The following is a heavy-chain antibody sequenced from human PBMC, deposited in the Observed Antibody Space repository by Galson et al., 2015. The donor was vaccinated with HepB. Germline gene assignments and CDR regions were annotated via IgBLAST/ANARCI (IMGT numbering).Heavy chain of an antibody. CDR1: GYTFTSYG. V-gene: IGHV1-18*01. CDR2: ISAYNGNT. D-gene: IGHD6-6*01. CDR3: ARARYSTSPPDY. Sequence: SVKVSCKASGYTFTSYGISWVRQAPGQGLEWMGWISAYNGNTNYALKLQGRVTITTDTSTSTVYMELRSLRSDDTAVYYCARARYSTSPPDYWGQGTPVTVSS. J-gene: IGHJ4*02.